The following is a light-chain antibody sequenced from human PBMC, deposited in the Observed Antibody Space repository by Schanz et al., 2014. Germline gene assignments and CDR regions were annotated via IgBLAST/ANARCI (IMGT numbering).Light chain of an antibody. CDR2: DVS. CDR1: SSDVGTYNY. V-gene: IGLV2-14*03. Sequence: QSALTQPASVSGSPGQSITISCTGTSSDVGTYNYVSWYQHHPGKAPKLIISDVSDRPSGVSNRFSGSKSGNTASLTISGLQAEDEADYYCSSYTSSSTLVFGGGTQLTVL. CDR3: SSYTSSSTLV. J-gene: IGLJ2*01.